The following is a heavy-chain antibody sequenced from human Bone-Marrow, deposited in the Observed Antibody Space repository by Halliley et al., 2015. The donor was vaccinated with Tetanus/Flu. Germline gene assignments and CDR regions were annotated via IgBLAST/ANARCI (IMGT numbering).Heavy chain of an antibody. CDR1: GFTFNDYY. D-gene: IGHD3-22*01. CDR3: ARDGKDSYGSSDYYPNGFNT. Sequence: SLRLSCAASGFTFNDYYMSWIRQAPGKGLEWVSYISSSGITKYYANSVKGRFTISRDSAKNSLYLQMNSLRVEDTAVYYCARDGKDSYGSSDYYPNGFNTWGQGTLVTVSS. J-gene: IGHJ5*02. CDR2: ISSSGITK. V-gene: IGHV3-11*01.